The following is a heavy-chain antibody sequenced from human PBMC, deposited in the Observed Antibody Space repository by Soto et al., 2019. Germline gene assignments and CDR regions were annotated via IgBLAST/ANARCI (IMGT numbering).Heavy chain of an antibody. Sequence: QVQLVESGGGVVQPGRSLRISCVASGFTFSSYGMHWVRQAPGKGLEWVVVMSYDGTNKYYADSVKGRFTIPRDNSKNTLHLQMNSLRAEDTAVYYCAKNIYYDSSGYSRSNYYYGMDVWGQGTTVTVSS. CDR2: MSYDGTNK. J-gene: IGHJ6*02. D-gene: IGHD3-22*01. CDR3: AKNIYYDSSGYSRSNYYYGMDV. CDR1: GFTFSSYG. V-gene: IGHV3-30*18.